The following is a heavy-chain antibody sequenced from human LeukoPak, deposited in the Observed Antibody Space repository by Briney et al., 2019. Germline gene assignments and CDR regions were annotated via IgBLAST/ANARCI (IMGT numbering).Heavy chain of an antibody. J-gene: IGHJ4*02. CDR2: IYYSGST. Sequence: SETLSLTCTVSGGSISSYYWSWIRQPPGKGLEWIGYIYYSGSTNYNPSLKSRVTILLDTSKNQFSLKLSSVSAADTAVYYCGRVVNHVYSDYGGRGTLVTFSS. CDR3: GRVVNHVYSDY. D-gene: IGHD1-14*01. CDR1: GGSISSYY. V-gene: IGHV4-59*01.